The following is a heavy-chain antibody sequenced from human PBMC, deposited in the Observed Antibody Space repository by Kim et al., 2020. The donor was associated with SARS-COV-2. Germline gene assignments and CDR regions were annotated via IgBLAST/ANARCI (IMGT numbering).Heavy chain of an antibody. D-gene: IGHD3-22*01. CDR1: GFTFSSYA. V-gene: IGHV3-23*01. CDR2: ISGSGTST. CDR3: AKSRTLIGGGSDY. Sequence: GGSLRLSCAASGFTFSSYAMSWVRQAPGKGLEWVSTISGSGTSTYYADSVKGRFTISRDNSKNTLYVQMNSLRAEDTALYYCAKSRTLIGGGSDYWGQGALVTVSS. J-gene: IGHJ4*02.